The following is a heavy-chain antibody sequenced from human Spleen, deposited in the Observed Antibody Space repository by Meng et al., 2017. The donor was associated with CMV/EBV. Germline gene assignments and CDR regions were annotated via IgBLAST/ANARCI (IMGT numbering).Heavy chain of an antibody. CDR3: ARDMIVATTTLDY. Sequence: HVEVGQSGAEGNKPGASVKVSCKASGYTFTGYYMHWVRQAPGQGLEWMGWINPNSGGTNYAQKFQGRVTMTRDTSISTAYMELSRLRSDDTAVYYCARDMIVATTTLDYWGQGTLVTVSS. CDR2: INPNSGGT. CDR1: GYTFTGYY. V-gene: IGHV1-2*02. J-gene: IGHJ4*02. D-gene: IGHD5-12*01.